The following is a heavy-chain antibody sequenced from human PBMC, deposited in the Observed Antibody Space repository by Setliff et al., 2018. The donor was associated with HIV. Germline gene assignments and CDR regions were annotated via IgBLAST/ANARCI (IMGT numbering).Heavy chain of an antibody. CDR3: ARGSCSGCYLSDY. J-gene: IGHJ4*02. V-gene: IGHV1-24*01. D-gene: IGHD6-19*01. CDR1: GYTFTEFY. CDR2: FDPEDGET. Sequence: GASVKVSCKASGYTFTEFYVHWVRQAPGKGLEWMGGFDPEDGETIYAQKFQGRVTITRDTSANTAYMGLSSLRSEDTAVYYCARGSCSGCYLSDYWGLGTLVTVSS.